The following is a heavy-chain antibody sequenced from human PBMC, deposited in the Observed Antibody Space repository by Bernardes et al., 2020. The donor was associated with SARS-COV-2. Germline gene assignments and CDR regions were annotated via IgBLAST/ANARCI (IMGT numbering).Heavy chain of an antibody. CDR3: ARRYCGDDCYDDAFGL. V-gene: IGHV4-59*01. Sequence: SETLSLTCTVSGGSISNYYFHWIRQSPVKGLEWIGYIYYSGTTNYNPSLKSRVTISVDTSKNQFSLKVNSVTAADTAVYYCARRYCGDDCYDDAFGLWGQGTMVTVSS. D-gene: IGHD2-21*02. J-gene: IGHJ3*01. CDR2: IYYSGTT. CDR1: GGSISNYY.